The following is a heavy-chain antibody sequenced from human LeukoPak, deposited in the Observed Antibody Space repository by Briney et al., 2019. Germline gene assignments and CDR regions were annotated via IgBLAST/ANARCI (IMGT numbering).Heavy chain of an antibody. CDR3: AKVRPIAAAGPFDY. V-gene: IGHV3-23*01. Sequence: TGGSLRLSCAASGFTFSSFAMSWVRQAPGKGLEWVSTISGSGGSTYYADSVKGRFTISRDNSKNTLYLQTNSLRAEDTAVYYCAKVRPIAAAGPFDYWGQGTLVTVSS. D-gene: IGHD6-13*01. CDR2: ISGSGGST. CDR1: GFTFSSFA. J-gene: IGHJ4*02.